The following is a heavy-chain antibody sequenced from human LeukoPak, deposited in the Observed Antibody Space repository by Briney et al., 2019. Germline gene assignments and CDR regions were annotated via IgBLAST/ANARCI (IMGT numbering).Heavy chain of an antibody. CDR1: GGTFSSYA. Sequence: ASVKVSCEASGGTFSSYAISWVRQAPGQGLEWMGGIIPIFGTANYAQKFQGRVTITTDESTSTAYMELSSLRSEDTAVYYCARALYCSSTSCYYYMDVWGKGTTVTVSS. CDR2: IIPIFGTA. CDR3: ARALYCSSTSCYYYMDV. J-gene: IGHJ6*03. V-gene: IGHV1-69*05. D-gene: IGHD2-2*01.